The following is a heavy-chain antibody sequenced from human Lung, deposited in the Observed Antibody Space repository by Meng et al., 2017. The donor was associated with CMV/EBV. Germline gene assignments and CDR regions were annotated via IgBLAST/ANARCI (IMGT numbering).Heavy chain of an antibody. CDR1: GYTFIGYY. J-gene: IGHJ4*02. CDR3: GRGVGFQLPDY. D-gene: IGHD2-2*01. Sequence: ASXXVSCKASGYTFIGYYMHWVRQAPGQGLEWVGWINPNSGSTNLAQKLQGRVTMARDTSTRTVYMELRSLGFDDTAVYYCGRGVGFQLPDYWGQGTLVTVSS. CDR2: INPNSGST. V-gene: IGHV1-2*02.